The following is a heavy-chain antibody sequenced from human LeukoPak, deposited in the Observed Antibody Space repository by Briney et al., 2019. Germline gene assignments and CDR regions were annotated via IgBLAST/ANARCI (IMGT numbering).Heavy chain of an antibody. Sequence: GGSLRLSCAASGFTFSNYWMHWVRQAPGKGLVWVSRIDDDGSRTDYADSVKGRFTVSRDNAKNTLYLQMHSLRAEDTAVYYCARGRGYEGIDYWGQGTLVTVSS. J-gene: IGHJ4*02. CDR3: ARGRGYEGIDY. V-gene: IGHV3-74*01. D-gene: IGHD5-18*01. CDR1: GFTFSNYW. CDR2: IDDDGSRT.